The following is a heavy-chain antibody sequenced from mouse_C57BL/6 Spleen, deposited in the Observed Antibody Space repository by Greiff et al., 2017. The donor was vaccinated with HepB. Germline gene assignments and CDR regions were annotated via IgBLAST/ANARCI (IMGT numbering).Heavy chain of an antibody. D-gene: IGHD4-1*01. CDR1: GYSITSGYY. CDR2: ISYDGSN. J-gene: IGHJ2*01. V-gene: IGHV3-6*01. CDR3: AREGKLDYFDY. Sequence: DVKLQESGPGLVKPSQSLSLTCSVTGYSITSGYYWNWIRQFPGNKLEWMGYISYDGSNNYNPSLKNRISITRDTSKNQFFLKLNSVTTEDTATYYCAREGKLDYFDYWGQGTTLTVSS.